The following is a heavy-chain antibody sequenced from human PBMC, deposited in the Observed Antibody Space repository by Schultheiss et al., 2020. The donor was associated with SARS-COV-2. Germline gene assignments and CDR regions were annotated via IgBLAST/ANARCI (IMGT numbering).Heavy chain of an antibody. J-gene: IGHJ6*02. CDR1: GFTFDDYA. CDR3: ARVYQLTDYYYYYGMDV. CDR2: ISWNSGSI. D-gene: IGHD2-2*01. Sequence: GGSLRLSCAASGFTFDDYAMHWVRQAPGKGLEWVSGISWNSGSIGYADSVKGRFTISRDNAKNSLYLQMNSLRAEDTAVYYCARVYQLTDYYYYYGMDVWGQGTTVTVSS. V-gene: IGHV3-9*01.